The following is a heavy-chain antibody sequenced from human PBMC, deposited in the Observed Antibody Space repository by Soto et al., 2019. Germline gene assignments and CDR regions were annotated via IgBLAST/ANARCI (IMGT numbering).Heavy chain of an antibody. D-gene: IGHD2-15*01. CDR3: ASSLVVVAATPPYYFDY. CDR2: INHSGST. CDR1: GGSFSGYY. Sequence: QVQLQQWGAGLLKPSETLSLTCAVYGGSFSGYYWSWIRQPPGKGLEWIGEINHSGSTNYNPSLKSRVTISVDTSKNQFSLKLSPVTAADTAVYYCASSLVVVAATPPYYFDYWGQGTLVTVSS. J-gene: IGHJ4*02. V-gene: IGHV4-34*01.